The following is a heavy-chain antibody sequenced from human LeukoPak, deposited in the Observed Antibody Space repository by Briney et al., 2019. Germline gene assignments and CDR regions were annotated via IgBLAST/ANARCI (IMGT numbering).Heavy chain of an antibody. D-gene: IGHD3-9*01. Sequence: ASVKVSCKASGYTFTSYYMHWVRRAPGPGLEWMGIINPSGGSTSYAQKCQGRVTMTRDTSTSTVYMELSSLRSEDTAVYYCARAPVRRYDILTGYFRAFDIWGQGTMVTVSS. V-gene: IGHV1-46*03. J-gene: IGHJ3*02. CDR2: INPSGGST. CDR3: ARAPVRRYDILTGYFRAFDI. CDR1: GYTFTSYY.